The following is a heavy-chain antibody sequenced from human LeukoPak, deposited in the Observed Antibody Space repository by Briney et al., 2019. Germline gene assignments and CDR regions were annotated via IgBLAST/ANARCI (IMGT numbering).Heavy chain of an antibody. V-gene: IGHV3-23*01. Sequence: LGGSLRLSCAASGFTFSSYAMSWVRQAPGKGLEWVSAISGSGGSTYYADSVKGRFTISRDNSKNTLYLQMNSLRAEDTAVYYCARAWGSYRSFDYWGQGTLVTVSS. J-gene: IGHJ4*02. D-gene: IGHD3-16*02. CDR1: GFTFSSYA. CDR2: ISGSGGST. CDR3: ARAWGSYRSFDY.